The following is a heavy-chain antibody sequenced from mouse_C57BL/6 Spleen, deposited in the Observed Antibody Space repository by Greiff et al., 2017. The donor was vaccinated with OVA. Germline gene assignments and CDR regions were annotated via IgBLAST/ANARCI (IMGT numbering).Heavy chain of an antibody. D-gene: IGHD1-1*01. CDR1: GYAFSSSW. CDR2: IYPGDGDT. CDR3: ARWGYYGSSYGAMDY. V-gene: IGHV1-82*01. J-gene: IGHJ4*01. Sequence: VQLQQSGPELVKPGASVKISCKASGYAFSSSWMNWVKQRPGKGLEWIGRIYPGDGDTNYNGKFKGKATLTADKSSSTAYMQLSSLTSEDSAVYFCARWGYYGSSYGAMDYWGQGTSVTVSS.